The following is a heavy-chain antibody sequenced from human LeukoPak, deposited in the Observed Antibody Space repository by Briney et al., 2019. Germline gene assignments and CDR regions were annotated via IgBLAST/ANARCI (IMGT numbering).Heavy chain of an antibody. CDR1: GFTSSSYG. CDR2: ISYDGSNK. J-gene: IGHJ4*02. CDR3: AKDLAYYFDY. Sequence: PGRSLRLSCAASGFTSSSYGMHWVRQAPGKGLEWVAVISYDGSNKYYADSVKGRFTISRDNSKNTLYLQMNSLRAEDTAVYYCAKDLAYYFDYWGQGTLVTVSS. D-gene: IGHD3-3*02. V-gene: IGHV3-30*18.